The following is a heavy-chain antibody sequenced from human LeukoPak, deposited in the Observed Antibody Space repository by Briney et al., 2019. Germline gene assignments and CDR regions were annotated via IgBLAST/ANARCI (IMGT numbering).Heavy chain of an antibody. D-gene: IGHD4-17*01. CDR1: GGSISSYY. Sequence: SETLSLTCTVSGGSISSYYWSWIRQPPGKGLGWIGYIYYSGSTNYNPSLKSRVTISVDTSKNQFSLKLSSVTAADTAVYYCARDRYGDFLFDYWGQGTLVTVSS. V-gene: IGHV4-59*01. CDR2: IYYSGST. CDR3: ARDRYGDFLFDY. J-gene: IGHJ4*02.